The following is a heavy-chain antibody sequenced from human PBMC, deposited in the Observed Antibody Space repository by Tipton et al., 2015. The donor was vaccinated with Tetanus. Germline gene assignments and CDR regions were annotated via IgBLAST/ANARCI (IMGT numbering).Heavy chain of an antibody. V-gene: IGHV3-23*01. CDR3: ARRQVEGGAHFDH. D-gene: IGHD3-16*01. CDR2: LSGSGDST. J-gene: IGHJ4*02. CDR1: GFDFTGYS. Sequence: GSLRLSCAGTGFDFTGYSFNWVRQAPGKGLEWVSSLSGSGDSTYYVDSVRGRFTISRDNSKNTLYLQMNSLRAEDSAVYYCARRQVEGGAHFDHWGQGTLVTVSS.